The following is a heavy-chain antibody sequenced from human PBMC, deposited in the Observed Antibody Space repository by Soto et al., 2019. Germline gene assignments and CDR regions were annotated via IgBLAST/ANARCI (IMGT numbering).Heavy chain of an antibody. J-gene: IGHJ5*02. CDR3: ARHYSSGSRNWFDP. CDR2: IYYSGST. D-gene: IGHD6-19*01. Sequence: SETLSLTCSVSGGSINSSSYFWGWVRQPPGKGLEWIGSIYYSGSTYYNPSLRSRVTISVDTSKNQFSLKLSSVSAADTAVFYCARHYSSGSRNWFDPWGQGTLVTVSS. CDR1: GGSINSSSYF. V-gene: IGHV4-39*01.